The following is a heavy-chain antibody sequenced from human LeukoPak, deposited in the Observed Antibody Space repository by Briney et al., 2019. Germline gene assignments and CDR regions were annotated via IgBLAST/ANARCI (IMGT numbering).Heavy chain of an antibody. CDR2: IVVGSGNT. V-gene: IGHV1-58*01. Sequence: ASVKVSCAASGFTFTSSAVQWVRQARGQRLEWIGWIVVGSGNTNYAQKFQGRVTITADESTSTAYMELSSLRSEDTAVYYCARGDTMIVVPAFDYWGQGTLVTVSS. J-gene: IGHJ4*02. CDR1: GFTFTSSA. CDR3: ARGDTMIVVPAFDY. D-gene: IGHD3-22*01.